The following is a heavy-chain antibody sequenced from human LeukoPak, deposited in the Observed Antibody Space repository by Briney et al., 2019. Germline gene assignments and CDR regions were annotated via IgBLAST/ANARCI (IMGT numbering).Heavy chain of an antibody. Sequence: ASVKVSCKASGYTFTSYDINWVRQATGQGLEWMGWMNPNSGNTGYAQKFQGRVTITRNTSISTAYMELSSLRSEDTAVYYCARGVRYFDWLLEYYYYYYMDVWGKGTTVTVFS. CDR2: MNPNSGNT. CDR1: GYTFTSYD. V-gene: IGHV1-8*03. D-gene: IGHD3-9*01. CDR3: ARGVRYFDWLLEYYYYYYMDV. J-gene: IGHJ6*03.